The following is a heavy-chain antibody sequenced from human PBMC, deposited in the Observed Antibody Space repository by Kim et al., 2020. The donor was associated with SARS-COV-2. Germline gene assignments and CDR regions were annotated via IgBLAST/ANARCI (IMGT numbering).Heavy chain of an antibody. CDR3: ARQGGYYYDSSGYYLGGTFDY. D-gene: IGHD3-22*01. J-gene: IGHJ4*02. V-gene: IGHV5-10-1*01. Sequence: GESLKISCKGSGYSFTSYWISWVRQMPGKGLEWMGRIDPSDSYTNYSPSFQGHVTISADKSISTAYLQWSSLKASDTAMYYCARQGGYYYDSSGYYLGGTFDYWGQGTQVTVSS. CDR1: GYSFTSYW. CDR2: IDPSDSYT.